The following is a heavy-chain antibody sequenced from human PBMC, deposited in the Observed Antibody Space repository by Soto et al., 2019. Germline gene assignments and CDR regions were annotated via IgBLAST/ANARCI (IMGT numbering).Heavy chain of an antibody. CDR2: VSGGGTET. Sequence: EMQLSESGGGLVQPGGSLRLSCAASGFTFSTHAMRWVRQAPGQGLEWVSAVSGGGTETYYVDSVRGRFTISRDNPKKMVYLQMDSLRVEDTAVYYCGNPGRHCSRGASQSWTIWFDPWGQGTLVTVSS. CDR3: GNPGRHCSRGASQSWTIWFDP. J-gene: IGHJ5*02. V-gene: IGHV3-23*01. D-gene: IGHD2-15*01. CDR1: GFTFSTHA.